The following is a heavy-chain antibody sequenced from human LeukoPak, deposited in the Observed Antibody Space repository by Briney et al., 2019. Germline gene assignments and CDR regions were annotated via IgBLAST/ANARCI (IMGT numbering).Heavy chain of an antibody. D-gene: IGHD3-10*01. J-gene: IGHJ4*02. CDR3: VRSLERFGTRDY. CDR2: INQAGSEK. CDR1: EFIFGAYW. Sequence: GGSLRLSCAASEFIFGAYWMTRVRQAPGRGLEWVANINQAGSEKYYMDSVKGRITISRDNAKKSLFLQMNSLTAEDTGLYYCVRSLERFGTRDYWGQGTLVTVSS. V-gene: IGHV3-7*01.